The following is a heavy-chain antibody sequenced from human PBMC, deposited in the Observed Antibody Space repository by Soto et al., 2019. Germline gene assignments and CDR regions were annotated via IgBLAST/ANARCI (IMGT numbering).Heavy chain of an antibody. V-gene: IGHV3-9*01. D-gene: IGHD1-1*01. CDR1: GFTFGDYA. CDR3: AKDKLEE. CDR2: ITCNIGSI. J-gene: IGHJ4*02. Sequence: PGGSLRLSCAASGFTFGDYAMSWVRLPPGKGLEWVSGITCNIGSIAYADSVKGLFSISRYSADNSLHLEMSILRTEDTALYYGAKDKLEEWGQGTLVTVSS.